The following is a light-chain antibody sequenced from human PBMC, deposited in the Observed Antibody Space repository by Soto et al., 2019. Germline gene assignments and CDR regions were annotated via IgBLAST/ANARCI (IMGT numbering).Light chain of an antibody. Sequence: DIQMTQSPSTLSASVGDRVTITCRARQGISNWLAWYQQKPGKPPKLLIYDASGLDSGVPSRFSVSGYGTEVTLANSCLQPEDFATFYCKQYESFPWTFGQGTNVDIK. CDR1: QGISNW. CDR3: KQYESFPWT. J-gene: IGKJ1*01. V-gene: IGKV1-5*01. CDR2: DAS.